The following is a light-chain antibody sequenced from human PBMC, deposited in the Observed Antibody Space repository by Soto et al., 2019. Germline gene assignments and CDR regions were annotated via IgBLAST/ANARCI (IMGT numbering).Light chain of an antibody. J-gene: IGLJ3*02. V-gene: IGLV2-14*01. CDR3: ISYTGSSTLHWV. CDR2: DVS. CDR1: SSDVGGYNY. Sequence: QSVLTQPASVSGSPGQSITISCTGTSSDVGGYNYVSWYQQHPGKAPKLMIYDVSNRPSGVSNRFSGSKSGNTASLTISGLQAEDEADYYCISYTGSSTLHWVFGGGTKLTVL.